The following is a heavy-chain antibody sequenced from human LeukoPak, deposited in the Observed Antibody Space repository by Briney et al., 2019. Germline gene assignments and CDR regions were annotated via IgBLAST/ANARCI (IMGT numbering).Heavy chain of an antibody. Sequence: GTSVKVSCKASGYTFTGYYMHWVRQAPGQGLEWMGWINPNSGGTNYAQKFQGRVTMTRDTSISTAYMELSRLRSDDTAVYYCARGGPPDIVATIRDAFDIWGQGTMVTVSS. CDR3: ARGGPPDIVATIRDAFDI. CDR2: INPNSGGT. CDR1: GYTFTGYY. V-gene: IGHV1-2*02. J-gene: IGHJ3*02. D-gene: IGHD5-12*01.